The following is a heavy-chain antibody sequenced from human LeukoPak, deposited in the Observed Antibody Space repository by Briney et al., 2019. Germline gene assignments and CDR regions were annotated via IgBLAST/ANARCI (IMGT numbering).Heavy chain of an antibody. V-gene: IGHV1-2*02. CDR1: GYTFLNYY. Sequence: GASVKISCKASGYTFLNYYMHWVRQAPGQGLEWMGWINPNSGGTNYAQKFQGRVTMTRDTSISTAYMELSRLRSDDTAVYYCARTYYYGSGSYYYWGQGTLVTVSS. CDR3: ARTYYYGSGSYYY. D-gene: IGHD3-10*01. J-gene: IGHJ4*02. CDR2: INPNSGGT.